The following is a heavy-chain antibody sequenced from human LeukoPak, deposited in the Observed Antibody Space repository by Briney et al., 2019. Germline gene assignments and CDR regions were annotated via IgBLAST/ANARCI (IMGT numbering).Heavy chain of an antibody. CDR1: GDSISSGDYY. V-gene: IGHV4-61*02. CDR3: ARLGVTMILH. J-gene: IGHJ4*02. D-gene: IGHD3-22*01. Sequence: SETLSLTCTVSGDSISSGDYYWSWIWQPAGKGLEWIGRISSSGSTNYNPSLKSRVTISVDTSKNQFSLKLSSVTAADTAVYYCARLGVTMILHWGQGTLVTVSS. CDR2: ISSSGST.